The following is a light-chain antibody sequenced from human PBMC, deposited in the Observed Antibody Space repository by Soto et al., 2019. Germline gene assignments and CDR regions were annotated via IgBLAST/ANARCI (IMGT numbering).Light chain of an antibody. V-gene: IGKV1-5*03. CDR2: KAS. Sequence: DIQMTQSPSTLSASVGDRVTITCRASQSIDSRLAWYQQTPGKAPKVLIYKASSLESGVPSRFSGSGSGTEFTLTISSLQPDDFATYNCQQYNSYSPHTFGQGTKLEIK. CDR3: QQYNSYSPHT. CDR1: QSIDSR. J-gene: IGKJ2*01.